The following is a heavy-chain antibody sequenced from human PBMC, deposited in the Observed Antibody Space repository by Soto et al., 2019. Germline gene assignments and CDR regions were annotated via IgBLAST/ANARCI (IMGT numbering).Heavy chain of an antibody. D-gene: IGHD6-13*01. CDR1: GGSISSGGYY. J-gene: IGHJ4*02. Sequence: PSETLSLTCTVSGGSISSGGYYWSWIRQHPGKGVEWIGYIYYSGSTYYNPSLKSRVTISVDTSKNQFSLKLSSVTAADTAVYYCARAAARGYFDYWGQGTLVTVSS. CDR2: IYYSGST. CDR3: ARAAARGYFDY. V-gene: IGHV4-31*03.